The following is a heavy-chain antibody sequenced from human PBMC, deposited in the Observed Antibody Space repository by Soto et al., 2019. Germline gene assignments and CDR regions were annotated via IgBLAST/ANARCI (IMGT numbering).Heavy chain of an antibody. J-gene: IGHJ4*02. CDR2: ISYSGST. CDR3: ARGGCRDGYNYGYFDY. V-gene: IGHV4-59*01. CDR1: GGSINTYY. D-gene: IGHD5-12*01. Sequence: PSETLSLTCTVSGGSINTYYWSWIRQPPGKGLEWIGYISYSGSTNYTPSLKSRVTISVDTSKNQFSLKLSSVTAADTAVYYCARGGCRDGYNYGYFDYWGQGTLVTVS.